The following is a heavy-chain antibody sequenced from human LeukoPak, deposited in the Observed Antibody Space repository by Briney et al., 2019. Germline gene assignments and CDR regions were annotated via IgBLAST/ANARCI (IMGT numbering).Heavy chain of an antibody. Sequence: ASVKVSCKASGYTFTSYYMHWVRQAPGQGLEWMGIINPSGGSTNYAQKFQGRVTITADESTSTAYMELSSLRSEDTAVYYCARDRYGGYPDWGQGTLVTVSS. CDR2: INPSGGST. CDR1: GYTFTSYY. J-gene: IGHJ4*02. D-gene: IGHD5-12*01. CDR3: ARDRYGGYPD. V-gene: IGHV1-46*01.